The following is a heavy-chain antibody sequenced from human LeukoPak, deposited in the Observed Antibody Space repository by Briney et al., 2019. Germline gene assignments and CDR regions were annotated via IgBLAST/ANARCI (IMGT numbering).Heavy chain of an antibody. Sequence: ASVKVSCKASGYTFTDYYMHWVRQAPGQGFEWMGWTNPNSGGTSYAQKSQGRVTMTTDTSISTAYMEVSRLRSDDTAVYYCARVRIGQQLDKYYYYAMDVWGQGTTVTVSS. V-gene: IGHV1-2*02. D-gene: IGHD6-13*01. J-gene: IGHJ6*02. CDR2: TNPNSGGT. CDR3: ARVRIGQQLDKYYYYAMDV. CDR1: GYTFTDYY.